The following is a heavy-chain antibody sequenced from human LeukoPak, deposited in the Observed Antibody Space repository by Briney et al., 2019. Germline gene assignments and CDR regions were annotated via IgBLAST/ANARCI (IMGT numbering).Heavy chain of an antibody. V-gene: IGHV1-69*05. CDR3: ARLARSSWYYYYMDV. D-gene: IGHD6-13*01. CDR1: GGTFSNYA. Sequence: SVKVSCKASGGTFSNYAISWVRQAPGQGLEWMGGIIPNFGTTNYAQRFQSRVTITTDESTSTAYMELSSLRSEDTAVYYCARLARSSWYYYYMDVWGKGTTVTVSS. J-gene: IGHJ6*03. CDR2: IIPNFGTT.